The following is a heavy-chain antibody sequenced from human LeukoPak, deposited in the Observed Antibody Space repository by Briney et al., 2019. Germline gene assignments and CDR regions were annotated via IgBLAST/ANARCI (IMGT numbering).Heavy chain of an antibody. D-gene: IGHD4-17*01. J-gene: IGHJ4*02. CDR1: GASINAYY. CDR2: IFHSGSI. CDR3: AGEGDYWHRFDY. V-gene: IGHV4-59*01. Sequence: SETLSLTCTVSGASINAYYWTWIRQPPGKGLEWIGNIFHSGSINYNPSLKSRVTISVETSKNQSSLRLSSVTAADTAVYYCAGEGDYWHRFDYWGRGTLVTVSS.